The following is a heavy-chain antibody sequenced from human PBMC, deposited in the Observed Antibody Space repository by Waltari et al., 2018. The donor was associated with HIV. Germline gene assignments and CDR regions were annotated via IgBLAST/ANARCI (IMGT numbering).Heavy chain of an antibody. J-gene: IGHJ4*02. CDR1: GFSVTSYW. V-gene: IGHV3-74*01. CDR3: SRDTFGEYDY. D-gene: IGHD3-10*01. Sequence: EVQLVQSGGGLIKPGGSLRLSCAASGFSVTSYWMHWVRQSPGKGLGGVCRIKIDRRTIDYADDVKGRFTTSKDSAKNTLSLEMNSLREEDTAVYYCSRDTFGEYDYWGQGTLVTVSS. CDR2: IKIDRRTI.